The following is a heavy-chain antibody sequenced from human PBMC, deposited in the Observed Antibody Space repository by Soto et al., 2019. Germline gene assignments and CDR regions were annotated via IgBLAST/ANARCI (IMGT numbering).Heavy chain of an antibody. Sequence: SETLFLTCTVSGGSISSYYWSWIRQPPGKGLEWIGYIYYSGTTNYNPSLKSRVTISVDTSKNQFSLKLSSVTAADTAVYYCARRTLVRGLPAYYFDYWGQGTLVTVSS. V-gene: IGHV4-59*08. CDR3: ARRTLVRGLPAYYFDY. J-gene: IGHJ4*02. D-gene: IGHD3-10*01. CDR1: GGSISSYY. CDR2: IYYSGTT.